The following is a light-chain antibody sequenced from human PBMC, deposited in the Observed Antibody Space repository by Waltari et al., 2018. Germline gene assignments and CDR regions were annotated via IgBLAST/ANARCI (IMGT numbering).Light chain of an antibody. V-gene: IGLV2-23*02. J-gene: IGLJ2*01. Sequence: QPALTQPASVSAPPGQSITLSCTGPSRDGGSNNFVSWYQQHPDKAPKLMIYEVNKRPSGVSNRFSGSKSGNTASLTISGLQAEDEADYYCCSYAGSTTVLFGGGTNLTVL. CDR2: EVN. CDR3: CSYAGSTTVL. CDR1: SRDGGSNNF.